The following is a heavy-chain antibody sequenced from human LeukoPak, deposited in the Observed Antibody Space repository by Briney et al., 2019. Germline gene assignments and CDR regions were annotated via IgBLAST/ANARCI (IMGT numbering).Heavy chain of an antibody. J-gene: IGHJ4*02. V-gene: IGHV5-51*01. CDR3: ARHNNWGFDY. CDR1: GYSFTNYW. CDR2: IHPNDAST. D-gene: IGHD7-27*01. Sequence: GESLKISCKGSGYSFTNYWIGWVRQTSGKGLEWMAIIHPNDASTIYSPSFQGQVTISADRSISTAYLQWNTLKASDTAIYYCARHNNWGFDYWDRGTLLTVSS.